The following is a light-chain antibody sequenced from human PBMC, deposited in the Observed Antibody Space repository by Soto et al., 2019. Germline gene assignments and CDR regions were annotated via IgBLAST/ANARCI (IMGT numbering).Light chain of an antibody. J-gene: IGKJ4*01. CDR2: AAS. V-gene: IGKV1-9*01. CDR1: QGISSY. Sequence: DIQLTQSPSFLSASVGDRVTITCRASQGISSYLAWYQQKPGKAPKLLIYAASTLQSGVPSRFSGSGSGTEFTLTVSSLQPEDFATYYCQQLSSYPLTFGGGTKVDSK. CDR3: QQLSSYPLT.